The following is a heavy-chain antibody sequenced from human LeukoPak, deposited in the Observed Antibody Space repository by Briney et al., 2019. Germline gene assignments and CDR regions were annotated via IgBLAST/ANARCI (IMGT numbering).Heavy chain of an antibody. CDR3: ARDPKYRALNY. CDR1: GFTFRSHW. V-gene: IGHV3-74*01. J-gene: IGHJ4*02. CDR2: INSDGSST. D-gene: IGHD2-2*02. Sequence: GGSLRLSCAASGFTFRSHWMHWVRQAPGKGLVWVSRINSDGSSTSHADSVKGRFTISRDNAKNTLYLQMNSLRVDDTAVYYCARDPKYRALNYWGQATLVTVSS.